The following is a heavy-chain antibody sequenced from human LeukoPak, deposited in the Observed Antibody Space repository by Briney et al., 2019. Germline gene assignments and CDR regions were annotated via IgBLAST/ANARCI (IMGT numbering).Heavy chain of an antibody. CDR1: GGSISSGSYY. V-gene: IGHV4-61*02. D-gene: IGHD2-2*01. CDR3: VKSNSRYQPWTLDI. J-gene: IGHJ3*02. CDR2: IYTSGST. Sequence: PSETLSLTCTVSGGSISSGSYYWSWIRQPAGKGLEWIGRIYTSGSTNYNPSLKSRVTISVDTSKNQFSLKLSSVTAADTPVYYCVKSNSRYQPWTLDIWGRGTMVTVSS.